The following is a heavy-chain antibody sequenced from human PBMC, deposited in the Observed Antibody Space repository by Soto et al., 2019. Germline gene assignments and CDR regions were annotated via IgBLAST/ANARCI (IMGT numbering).Heavy chain of an antibody. J-gene: IGHJ5*01. D-gene: IGHD6-13*01. CDR3: TKTDLSSGNWFPWFDS. V-gene: IGHV3-73*01. CDR1: GFSFSVSG. CDR2: IRSKSNNYAT. Sequence: LRLSCEASGFSFSVSGVHWVRQASGKGLEWVGRIRSKSNNYATVYAPSVKGRFTISRDDSKNTAYLQMNNLKTEDTAVYYCTKTDLSSGNWFPWFDSWGQGTLVTVSS.